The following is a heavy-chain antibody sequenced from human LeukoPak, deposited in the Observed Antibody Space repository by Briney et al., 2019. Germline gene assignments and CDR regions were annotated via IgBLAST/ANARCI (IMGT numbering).Heavy chain of an antibody. CDR1: GFTFSTYW. CDR3: ARGRYSSSWFDY. V-gene: IGHV3-7*04. Sequence: GGSLRLSCAASGFTFSTYWMSWVRQAPGKGLEWVANIKQDGSEKYYVDSVKGRFIISRDNAKNSLYLRMNSLRAEDTAVYYCARGRYSSSWFDYWGQGTLVIVSS. J-gene: IGHJ4*02. CDR2: IKQDGSEK. D-gene: IGHD6-13*01.